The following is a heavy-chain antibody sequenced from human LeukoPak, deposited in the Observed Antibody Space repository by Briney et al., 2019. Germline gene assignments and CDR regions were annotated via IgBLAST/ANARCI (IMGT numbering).Heavy chain of an antibody. CDR2: ISSSGTTI. J-gene: IGHJ4*02. D-gene: IGHD2-2*02. CDR1: RFTFSSYT. Sequence: GGSLRLSCAASRFTFSSYTMNWVRQAPGKGLEWVSYISSSGTTIYYADSVKGRFTISRDSAKNSLSLQMNSLKVEDTAVYYCARDHNGPYTFDYWGQGTLVTVSS. CDR3: ARDHNGPYTFDY. V-gene: IGHV3-48*04.